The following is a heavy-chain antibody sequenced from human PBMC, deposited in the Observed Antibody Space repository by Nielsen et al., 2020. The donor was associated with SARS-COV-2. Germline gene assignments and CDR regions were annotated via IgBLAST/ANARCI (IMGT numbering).Heavy chain of an antibody. CDR2: ISSSSSTI. CDR3: AREGVVVAAIVYYYYYMDV. Sequence: VGQAPGKGLEWVSYISSSSSTIYYADSVKGRFTISRDNAKNSLYLQMNSLRAEDTAVYYCAREGVVVAAIVYYYYYMDVWGKGTTVTVSS. J-gene: IGHJ6*03. D-gene: IGHD2-15*01. V-gene: IGHV3-48*01.